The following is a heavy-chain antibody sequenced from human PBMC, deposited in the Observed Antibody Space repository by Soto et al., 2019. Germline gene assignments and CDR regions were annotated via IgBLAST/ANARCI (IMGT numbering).Heavy chain of an antibody. V-gene: IGHV3-23*01. CDR1: GFTFSSYA. CDR2: ISGSGGST. CDR3: AKASQYSSSWTYYYYYYGMDV. D-gene: IGHD6-13*01. J-gene: IGHJ6*02. Sequence: HPGGSLRLSCAASGFTFSSYAMSWVRQAPGKGLEWVSAISGSGGSTYYADSVKGRFTISRDNSKNTLYLQMNSLRAEDTAVYYCAKASQYSSSWTYYYYYYGMDVWGQGTTVTVSS.